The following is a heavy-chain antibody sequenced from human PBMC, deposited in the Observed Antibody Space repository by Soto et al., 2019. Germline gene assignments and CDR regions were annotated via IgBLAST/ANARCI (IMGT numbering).Heavy chain of an antibody. V-gene: IGHV4-59*08. J-gene: IGHJ4*02. CDR3: ARRWGRSFDY. CDR2: IYYSGST. CDR1: GGSISSYY. Sequence: SETLSLTCTVSGGSISSYYWSWIRQPPGKGLEWVGYIYYSGSTNYNPSLKSRVTISVDTSKNQFSLKLSSVTAADTAVYYCARRWGRSFDYWGQGTLVTVSS. D-gene: IGHD2-15*01.